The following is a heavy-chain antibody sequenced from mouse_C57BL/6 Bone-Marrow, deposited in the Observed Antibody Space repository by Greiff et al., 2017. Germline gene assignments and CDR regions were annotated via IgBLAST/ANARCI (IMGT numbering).Heavy chain of an antibody. CDR3: THYYYGSYYFDY. D-gene: IGHD1-1*01. CDR2: IDPENGDT. CDR1: GFNIKDDY. J-gene: IGHJ2*01. V-gene: IGHV14-4*01. Sequence: VQLQQSGAELVRPGASVKLSCTASGFNIKDDYMHWVKQRTEQGLEWIGWIDPENGDTEYASKFQGKATITADTSSNTAYLQLSSLTSEDTAVYYCTHYYYGSYYFDYWGQGTTLTVSS.